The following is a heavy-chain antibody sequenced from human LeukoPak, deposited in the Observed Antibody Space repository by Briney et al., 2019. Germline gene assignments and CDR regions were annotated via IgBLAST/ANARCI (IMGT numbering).Heavy chain of an antibody. Sequence: SETLSLTCTVSGGSISSSSYYWGWIRQPPGKGLEWIGSIYYSGSTYYNPSLKSRVTISVDTSKNQFSLNLSSVTAADTAVSYCAMDCSGGSCFDPWGQGTLVTVSS. D-gene: IGHD2-15*01. J-gene: IGHJ5*02. CDR1: GGSISSSSYY. CDR2: IYYSGST. V-gene: IGHV4-39*01. CDR3: AMDCSGGSCFDP.